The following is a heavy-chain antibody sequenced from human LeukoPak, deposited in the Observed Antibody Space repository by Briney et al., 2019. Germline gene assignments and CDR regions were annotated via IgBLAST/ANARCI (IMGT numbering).Heavy chain of an antibody. CDR3: ARDAGIAVAEPHY. V-gene: IGHV3-33*01. CDR2: IWYDGSNK. CDR1: GFTFSSYG. D-gene: IGHD6-19*01. J-gene: IGHJ4*02. Sequence: PGGSLRLSCAASGFTFSSYGMHWVRQAPGKGLEWVAVIWYDGSNKYHADSVKGRFTISRDNSKNTLYLQMNSLRAEDTAVYYCARDAGIAVAEPHYWGQGTLVTVSS.